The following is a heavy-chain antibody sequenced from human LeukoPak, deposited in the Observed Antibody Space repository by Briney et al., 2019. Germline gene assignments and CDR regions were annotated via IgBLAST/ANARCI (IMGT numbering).Heavy chain of an antibody. D-gene: IGHD6-13*01. V-gene: IGHV1-2*02. Sequence: GASVKVSCKASGYTFISYYMHWVRQAPGQGLEWMGWINPNSGGTNYAQKFQGRVTMTRDTSISTAYMELSRLRSDDTAVYYCATTRGLQLYDAFDIWGQGTMVTVSS. J-gene: IGHJ3*02. CDR1: GYTFISYY. CDR3: ATTRGLQLYDAFDI. CDR2: INPNSGGT.